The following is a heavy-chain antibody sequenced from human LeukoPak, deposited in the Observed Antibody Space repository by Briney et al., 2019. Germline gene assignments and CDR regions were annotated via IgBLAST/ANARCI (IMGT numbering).Heavy chain of an antibody. V-gene: IGHV4-59*01. Sequence: SETLSLTCTVSGGSISSYYWSWIRQPPGKGLEWIGYIYYSGSTNYNPSLKSRVTISVDTSKNQFSLKLSSVTAADTAVYYCARGAGGSGGYYNARFDPWGQGTLVTVSS. CDR1: GGSISSYY. CDR2: IYYSGST. D-gene: IGHD3-10*01. CDR3: ARGAGGSGGYYNARFDP. J-gene: IGHJ5*02.